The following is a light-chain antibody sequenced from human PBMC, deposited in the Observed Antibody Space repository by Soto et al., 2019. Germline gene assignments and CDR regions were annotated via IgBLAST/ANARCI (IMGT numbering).Light chain of an antibody. J-gene: IGLJ1*01. V-gene: IGLV1-40*01. CDR2: GNN. CDR1: SSNFGAGND. Sequence: QSVLTQPPSVSGAPGQRVTISCTGSSSNFGAGNDVQWYQQLPGTAPKLLIFGNNNRPSGVPDRFSGSKSGTSASLAISGLQAEDEADYYCQSYDSSLRGDVLGTGTKLTVL. CDR3: QSYDSSLRGDV.